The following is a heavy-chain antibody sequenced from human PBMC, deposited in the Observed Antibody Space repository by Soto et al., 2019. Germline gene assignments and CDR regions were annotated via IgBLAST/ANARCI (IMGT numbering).Heavy chain of an antibody. Sequence: VQLQESGPGLVKPSGTLSLTCAVSSGSISSNNWWSWVRQPPGKGLEYIGEIYHSGSTNYNPSLKSRITISVDKSKNQFSLNLSSVTAADTAVYYCARGMIGGTRRFDPWGQGTLVTVSS. CDR1: SGSISSNNW. CDR2: IYHSGST. CDR3: ARGMIGGTRRFDP. D-gene: IGHD1-1*01. V-gene: IGHV4-4*02. J-gene: IGHJ5*02.